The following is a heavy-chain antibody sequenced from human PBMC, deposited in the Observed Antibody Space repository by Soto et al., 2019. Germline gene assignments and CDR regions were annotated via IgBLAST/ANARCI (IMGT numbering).Heavy chain of an antibody. D-gene: IGHD3-3*02. CDR2: IYYSGST. CDR1: GGSISSADYY. CDR3: ARVRPSISRPVDY. V-gene: IGHV4-30-4*01. Sequence: QVQLQESGPGLVEPSQTLSLTCTVSGGSISSADYYWSWIRQPPGKGLEWIGYIYYSGSTYYNPSLKSRLTISVDTSKNQFSLQLTSVTAADTAVFYCARVRPSISRPVDYWGQGTLVAVSS. J-gene: IGHJ4*02.